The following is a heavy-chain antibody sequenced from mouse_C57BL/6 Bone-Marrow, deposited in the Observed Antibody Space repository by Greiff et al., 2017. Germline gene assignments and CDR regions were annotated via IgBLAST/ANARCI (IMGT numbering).Heavy chain of an antibody. Sequence: VQLQQSGPVLVKPGASVKMSCKASGYTFTDYYMNWVKQSHGKSLEWIGVINPYNGGTSYNQKFKGKGTLTVDKSSSTAYMELNSLTSEDSAVYYCARFDVYPHYYAMDYWGQGTSVTVSS. J-gene: IGHJ4*01. V-gene: IGHV1-19*01. CDR1: GYTFTDYY. CDR2: INPYNGGT. CDR3: ARFDVYPHYYAMDY. D-gene: IGHD2-3*01.